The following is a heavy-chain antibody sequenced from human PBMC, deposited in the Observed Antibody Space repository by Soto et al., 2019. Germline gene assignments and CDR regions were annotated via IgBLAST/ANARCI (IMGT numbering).Heavy chain of an antibody. CDR1: GFTFSDHY. D-gene: IGHD1-26*01. V-gene: IGHV3-72*01. Sequence: EVQLVESGGGLVQPGGSLRLSCAASGFTFSDHYMDWVRQAPGKGLEWVGRAGNKAHSFTTEYAASVKGRFTISRDDSKNSLYLQMKSLKTEDTAVYYCVRLDGSYYPDYWGQEPWSPSPQ. CDR2: AGNKAHSFTT. CDR3: VRLDGSYYPDY. J-gene: IGHJ4*01.